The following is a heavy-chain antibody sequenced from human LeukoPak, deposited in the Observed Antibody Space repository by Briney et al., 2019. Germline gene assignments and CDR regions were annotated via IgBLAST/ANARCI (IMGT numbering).Heavy chain of an antibody. CDR3: ARERYSYYSY. CDR1: GFTFSSYE. J-gene: IGHJ4*02. CDR2: ISSSGSTI. V-gene: IGHV3-48*03. Sequence: QPGGSLRLSCAASGFTFSSYEMNWVRQAPGKGLEWVSYISSSGSTIYYADSVKGRFTISRDNAKNSLYLQMNSLRAEETAVYYCARERYSYYSYWGQGTLVTVSS. D-gene: IGHD5-18*01.